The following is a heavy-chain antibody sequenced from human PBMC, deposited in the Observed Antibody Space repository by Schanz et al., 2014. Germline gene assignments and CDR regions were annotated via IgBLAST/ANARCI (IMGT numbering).Heavy chain of an antibody. Sequence: QVQLVESGGGVVQPGRSLRLSCAASGFNFGSHGMHWVRQAPGKGLEWVAVISYDGSFKNYADSVRGRITMSRDNSKNTLYLQMNSLRAGDAAVYYCARIGGSVFDYWAQGTLVTVSS. V-gene: IGHV3-33*01. CDR2: ISYDGSFK. D-gene: IGHD3-10*01. CDR1: GFNFGSHG. J-gene: IGHJ4*02. CDR3: ARIGGSVFDY.